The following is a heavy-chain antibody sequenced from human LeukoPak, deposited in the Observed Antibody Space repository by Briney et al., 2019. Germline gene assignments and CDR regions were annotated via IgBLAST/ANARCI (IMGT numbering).Heavy chain of an antibody. CDR1: GFTFSSYA. CDR3: AKVGYYDSSGYSSPYYFDY. CDR2: ISGSGGST. Sequence: GGSLRLSCAASGFTFSSYAMSWVRQAPGKGLEWGSAISGSGGSTYYADSVKGRFTISRDNSKNTLYLQMNSLRAEDTAVYYCAKVGYYDSSGYSSPYYFDYWGQGTLVTVSS. V-gene: IGHV3-23*01. D-gene: IGHD3-22*01. J-gene: IGHJ4*02.